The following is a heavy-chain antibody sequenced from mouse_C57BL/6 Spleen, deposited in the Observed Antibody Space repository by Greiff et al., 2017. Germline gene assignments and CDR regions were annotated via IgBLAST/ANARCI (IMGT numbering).Heavy chain of an antibody. Sequence: QVQLKQPGAELVMPGASVKLSCKASGYTFTSYWMHWVKQRPGQGLEWIGEIDPSDSYTNYNQKFKGKSTLTVDKSSSTAYMQLSSLTSEDSAVYYCARRGYDYDKAWFAYWGQGTLVTVSA. CDR2: IDPSDSYT. V-gene: IGHV1-69*01. CDR1: GYTFTSYW. D-gene: IGHD2-4*01. CDR3: ARRGYDYDKAWFAY. J-gene: IGHJ3*01.